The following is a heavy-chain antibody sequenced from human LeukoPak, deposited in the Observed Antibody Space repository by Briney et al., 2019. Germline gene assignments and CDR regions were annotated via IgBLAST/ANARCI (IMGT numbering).Heavy chain of an antibody. J-gene: IGHJ3*02. CDR1: GGSFSGYY. CDR2: INHSGST. D-gene: IGHD3-10*01. V-gene: IGHV4-34*01. Sequence: SETLSLTCAVYGGSFSGYYWSWIRQPPGKGLEWIGEINHSGSTNYNPSLKSRVTISVDTSKNQFSLKLSSVTAADTAVYYCARDGGGNDYGSGSYYNAWAFDIWGQGTMVTVSS. CDR3: ARDGGGNDYGSGSYYNAWAFDI.